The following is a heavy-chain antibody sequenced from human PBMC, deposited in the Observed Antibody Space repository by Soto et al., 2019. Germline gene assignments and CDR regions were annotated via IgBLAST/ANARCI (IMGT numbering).Heavy chain of an antibody. CDR2: ISYDGSNK. V-gene: IGHV3-30*18. CDR1: GFTFSSYG. D-gene: IGHD2-2*01. Sequence: GGSLRLSCAASGFTFSSYGMHWVRQAPGKGLEWVAVISYDGSNKYYADSVKGRFTISRDNSKNTLYLQMNSLRAEDTAVYYCVKVPVYQLLSLGWFDPWGQGTLVTVS. CDR3: VKVPVYQLLSLGWFDP. J-gene: IGHJ5*02.